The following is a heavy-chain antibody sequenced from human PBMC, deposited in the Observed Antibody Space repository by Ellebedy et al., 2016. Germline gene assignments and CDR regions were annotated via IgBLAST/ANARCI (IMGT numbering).Heavy chain of an antibody. CDR1: GFTFSSYW. Sequence: GSLRLXXAASGFTFSSYWMSWVRQAPGKGLEWIVSIYHSGSTYYNPSLKSRVTISVDTSKNQFSLKLSSVTAADTAVYYCARGPAEWEWELLPFDYWGQGTLVTVSS. J-gene: IGHJ4*02. V-gene: IGHV4-38-2*01. CDR3: ARGPAEWEWELLPFDY. CDR2: IYHSGST. D-gene: IGHD1-26*01.